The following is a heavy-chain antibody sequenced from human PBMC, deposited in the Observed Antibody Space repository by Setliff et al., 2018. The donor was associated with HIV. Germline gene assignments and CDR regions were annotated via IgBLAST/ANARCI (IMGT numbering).Heavy chain of an antibody. D-gene: IGHD3-22*01. CDR3: AREDSSGYSFNI. J-gene: IGHJ4*02. CDR1: GVTFSNYS. V-gene: IGHV3-48*04. CDR2: ISRSSSTI. Sequence: PGGSLRLSCAASGVTFSNYSMNWVRKAPGKGLAWVSYISRSSSTIYYADSVKGRLTISRDNAKNSLYLQMNSLRAEDTAVYYCAREDSSGYSFNIWGQGTLVTVSS.